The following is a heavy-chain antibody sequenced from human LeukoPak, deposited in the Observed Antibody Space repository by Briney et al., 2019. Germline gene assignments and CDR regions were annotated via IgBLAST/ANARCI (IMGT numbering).Heavy chain of an antibody. J-gene: IGHJ4*02. CDR2: IKSKTDGGTT. V-gene: IGHV3-15*07. D-gene: IGHD5-18*01. CDR1: GFTFSNAW. CDR3: TTDREYSYGRRPFDY. Sequence: GGSLRLSCAASGFTFSNAWMNWVRQAPGKGLEWVGRIKSKTDGGTTDYAAPVKGRFTISRDDPKNTLYLQMNSLKTEDTAVYYCTTDREYSYGRRPFDYWGQGTLVTVSS.